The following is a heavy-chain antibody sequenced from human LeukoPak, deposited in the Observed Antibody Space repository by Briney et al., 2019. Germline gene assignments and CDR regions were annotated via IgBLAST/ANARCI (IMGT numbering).Heavy chain of an antibody. D-gene: IGHD3/OR15-3a*01. CDR2: ISWNSGSI. CDR1: GFTFDDYA. J-gene: IGHJ4*02. CDR3: AKAHLRRDYYFDY. V-gene: IGHV3-9*01. Sequence: GRSLRLSCAASGFTFDDYAMHWVRQAPGKGLEWVSGISWNSGSIGYADSVKGRFTISRDNAKNSLYLQMNSLRAEDTALYYCAKAHLRRDYYFDYRGQGTLVTVSS.